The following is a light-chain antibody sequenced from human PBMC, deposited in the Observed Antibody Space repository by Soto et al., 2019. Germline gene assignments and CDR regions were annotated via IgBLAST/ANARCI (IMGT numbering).Light chain of an antibody. Sequence: EIVMTHSPAPLSVSPGERATLSCRASQSVSSNLAWYQQKSGQAPRLLIYGASTSATGIPARCSGSGSGAEFTLTISSLQSDGFAVYYCQQYNSWVWTVGQETKLQIK. J-gene: IGKJ1*01. CDR2: GAS. CDR3: QQYNSWVWT. V-gene: IGKV3-15*01. CDR1: QSVSSN.